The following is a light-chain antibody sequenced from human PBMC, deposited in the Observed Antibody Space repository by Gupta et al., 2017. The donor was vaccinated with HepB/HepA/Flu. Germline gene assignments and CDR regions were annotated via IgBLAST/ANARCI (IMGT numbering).Light chain of an antibody. J-gene: IGKJ1*01. CDR1: QSISSW. Sequence: DIQMTQSPSTLSASVGDRVTITCRASQSISSWLAWYQQKPGKAPKLLISKASSLESGVSSRFSGSGSGTEFTLTSSSLQPDDFATYYCQQYNSYSTFGQGTKVEIK. CDR2: KAS. V-gene: IGKV1-5*03. CDR3: QQYNSYST.